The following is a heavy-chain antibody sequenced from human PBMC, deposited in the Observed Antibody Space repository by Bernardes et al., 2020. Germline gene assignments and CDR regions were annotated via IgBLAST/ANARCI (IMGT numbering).Heavy chain of an antibody. CDR3: ARAIQGGYTYGRRSFDI. J-gene: IGHJ3*02. V-gene: IGHV4-34*01. Sequence: SETLPLTCAVYGGSFSGCYWSWIRKPPGKGLEWIGDINHSGSTNYNPSLKSRVTISVDTSKNQFSLKLSSVTAADTAVYYCARAIQGGYTYGRRSFDIWGQGTMVTVSS. CDR1: GGSFSGCY. D-gene: IGHD5-18*01. CDR2: INHSGST.